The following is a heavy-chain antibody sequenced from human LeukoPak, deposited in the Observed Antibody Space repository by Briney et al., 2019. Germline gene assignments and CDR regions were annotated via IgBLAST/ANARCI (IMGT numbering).Heavy chain of an antibody. V-gene: IGHV1-18*01. J-gene: IGHJ6*03. D-gene: IGHD2-15*01. CDR3: ATRYCSGGSCPNYYYYYINV. CDR1: GYTFTSYA. Sequence: GASVKVSCKASGYTFTSYAFTWVRQAPGQGLEWMGWISAYNGNTNYAQKLQGRVTMTTDTSTSTAYMELRSLRSEDTAVYYCATRYCSGGSCPNYYYYYINVWGKGTTVTISS. CDR2: ISAYNGNT.